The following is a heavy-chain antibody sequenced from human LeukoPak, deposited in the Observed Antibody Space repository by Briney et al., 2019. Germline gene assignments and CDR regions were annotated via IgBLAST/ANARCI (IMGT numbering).Heavy chain of an antibody. D-gene: IGHD4-23*01. V-gene: IGHV4-39*01. CDR3: ARHSDYVGDSRLNNDSLDI. J-gene: IGHJ3*02. CDR2: IYNSGNT. Sequence: WVPQAPGKGLEWIGTIYNSGNTYYSPSLQSRVTVSVDTSKNQFSLTLHSVTATDTAIYYSARHSDYVGDSRLNNDSLDIWGQGTMVTVSS.